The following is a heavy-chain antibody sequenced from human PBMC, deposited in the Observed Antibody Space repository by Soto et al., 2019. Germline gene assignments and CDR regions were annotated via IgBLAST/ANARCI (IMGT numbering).Heavy chain of an antibody. CDR1: GYSVTSLD. CDR3: ARGVTAGVDY. Sequence: ASVKVSCKASGYSVTSLDINWVRQTAGQGREWMGWMEPSSGKTGYAQTFQDRVTMTSDTYINTAYMELITLTSDDTAFYYCARGVTAGVDYWGQGTLVTVSS. D-gene: IGHD1-26*01. V-gene: IGHV1-8*01. J-gene: IGHJ4*02. CDR2: MEPSSGKT.